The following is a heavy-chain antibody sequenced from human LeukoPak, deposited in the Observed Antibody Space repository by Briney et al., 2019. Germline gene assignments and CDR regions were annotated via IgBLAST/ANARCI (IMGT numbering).Heavy chain of an antibody. CDR2: INAGNGNT. V-gene: IGHV1-3*01. J-gene: IGHJ6*02. Sequence: ASVKVSCKASGYTFTSYAMHWVRQAPGQRLEWMGWINAGNGNTKYSQKFQGRVTITRDTSASTAYMELSSLRSEDTAVYYCARERPTIFGVVSGMDVWGQGTTVTVSS. D-gene: IGHD3-3*01. CDR3: ARERPTIFGVVSGMDV. CDR1: GYTFTSYA.